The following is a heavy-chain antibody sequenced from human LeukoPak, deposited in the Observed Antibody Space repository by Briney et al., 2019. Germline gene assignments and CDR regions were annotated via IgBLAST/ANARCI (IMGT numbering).Heavy chain of an antibody. CDR2: INPNSGGT. CDR1: GYTFNGYY. Sequence: GASVKVSCKASGYTFNGYYMHWVRQAPGQGLEWMGWINPNSGGTNYAQKFQGRVTMTRDTSISTAYMELSRLRSDDTAVYYCARDPTDDSSGWFLFDYWGQGTLVTVSS. D-gene: IGHD6-19*01. CDR3: ARDPTDDSSGWFLFDY. J-gene: IGHJ4*02. V-gene: IGHV1-2*02.